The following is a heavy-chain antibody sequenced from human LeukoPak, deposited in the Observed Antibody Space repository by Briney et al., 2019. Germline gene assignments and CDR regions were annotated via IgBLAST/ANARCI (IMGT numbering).Heavy chain of an antibody. D-gene: IGHD3-9*01. Sequence: GGSLRLSSAASGFTFSSYWMSWVRQAPGKGLEWVANIKQDGSEKYYVDSVKGRFTTSRDNAKNSLYLQMNSLRAEDTAVYYCARGVDSLRYFDWFLYYFDYWGQGTLVTVSS. CDR3: ARGVDSLRYFDWFLYYFDY. CDR1: GFTFSSYW. J-gene: IGHJ4*02. CDR2: IKQDGSEK. V-gene: IGHV3-7*03.